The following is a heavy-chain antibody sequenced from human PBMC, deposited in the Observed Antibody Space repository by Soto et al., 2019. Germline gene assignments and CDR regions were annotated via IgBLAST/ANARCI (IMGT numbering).Heavy chain of an antibody. J-gene: IGHJ3*02. Sequence: GSLRLSCAASGFTFSSYSMNWVRQAPGKGLEWVSSISSSSSYIYYADSVKGRFTISRDNAKNSLYLQMNSLRAEDTAVYYCARDSVTGVGGDAFDIWGQGTMVTVSS. CDR2: ISSSSSYI. D-gene: IGHD7-27*01. V-gene: IGHV3-21*01. CDR3: ARDSVTGVGGDAFDI. CDR1: GFTFSSYS.